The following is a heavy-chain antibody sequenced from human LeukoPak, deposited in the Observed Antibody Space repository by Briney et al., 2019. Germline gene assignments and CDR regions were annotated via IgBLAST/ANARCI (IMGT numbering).Heavy chain of an antibody. Sequence: GGSLRLSCAASGFTFSDYYMSWIRQAPGKGLEWVSYISSSGGTIYYADSVKGRFTISRDNAKNSLYLQMNSLRAEDTAVYYCARVRPLWFGELHNPDFDYWGQGTLVTVSS. D-gene: IGHD3-10*01. V-gene: IGHV3-11*04. CDR1: GFTFSDYY. CDR3: ARVRPLWFGELHNPDFDY. J-gene: IGHJ4*02. CDR2: ISSSGGTI.